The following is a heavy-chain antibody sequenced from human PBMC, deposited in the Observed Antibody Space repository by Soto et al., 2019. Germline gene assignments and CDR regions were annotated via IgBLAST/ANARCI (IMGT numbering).Heavy chain of an antibody. CDR3: ARDSHVGSGWQLTAGY. CDR2: IWYEGSNK. J-gene: IGHJ4*02. V-gene: IGHV3-33*01. Sequence: GGSRRRSWAASGLTFSSYVMHWVRQAPGKGLEWVAVIWYEGSNKYYAESVKGRFTISRDNSKNSLYLQMNRLRAEDTAVYYCARDSHVGSGWQLTAGYWGQGPLVTVSS. CDR1: GLTFSSYV. D-gene: IGHD6-19*01.